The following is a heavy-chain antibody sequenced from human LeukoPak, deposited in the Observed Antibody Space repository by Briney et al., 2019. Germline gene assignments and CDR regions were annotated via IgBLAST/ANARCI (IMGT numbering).Heavy chain of an antibody. Sequence: LSLTCTVSGGSISSSSYYWGWIRQPPGKGLEWVSYISSSGSTIFYADSVKGRFTISRDTAKNSVYLQMNSLGAEDTAVYYCQGYCSGGSCRLMDYWGQGTLVTVSS. CDR3: QGYCSGGSCRLMDY. J-gene: IGHJ4*02. D-gene: IGHD2-15*01. CDR1: GGSISSSSYY. V-gene: IGHV3-11*04. CDR2: ISSSGSTI.